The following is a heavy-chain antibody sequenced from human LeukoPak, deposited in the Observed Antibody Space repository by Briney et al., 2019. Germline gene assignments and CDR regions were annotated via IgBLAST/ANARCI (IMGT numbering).Heavy chain of an antibody. CDR1: GGSFSGYY. CDR2: INHSGST. D-gene: IGHD5-12*01. V-gene: IGHV4-34*01. Sequence: SETLSLTCAVYGGSFSGYYWSWIRQPPGKGLEWIGEINHSGSTNYNPSLKSRVTISVDTSKNQFSLKLSSVTAADTAVYYCARAGYDSLLYYYYGMDVWGQGTTVTVSS. J-gene: IGHJ6*02. CDR3: ARAGYDSLLYYYYGMDV.